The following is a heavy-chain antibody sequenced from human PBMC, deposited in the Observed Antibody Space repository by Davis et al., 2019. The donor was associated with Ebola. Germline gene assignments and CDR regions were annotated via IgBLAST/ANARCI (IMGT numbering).Heavy chain of an antibody. CDR1: RFTFSNSD. CDR3: ARAVGPIYFDY. V-gene: IGHV3-33*01. J-gene: IGHJ4*02. Sequence: GESLKISCAAPRFTFSNSDMHWVRQAPGKGLEWVAVIWYDGGNSYYADSVKGRFTISRDNSKNTLYLHMNSLRAEDTALYYCARAVGPIYFDYWGQGTLVTVSS. CDR2: IWYDGGNS. D-gene: IGHD1-26*01.